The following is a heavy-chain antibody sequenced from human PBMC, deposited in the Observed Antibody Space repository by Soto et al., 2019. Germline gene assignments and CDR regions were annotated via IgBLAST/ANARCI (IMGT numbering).Heavy chain of an antibody. D-gene: IGHD5-12*01. CDR3: ATVYSGYDRRGFDP. CDR2: FDPEDGET. Sequence: GASVKVSCKVSGYTLIELSMHWVRQAPGKGLEWMGGFDPEDGETIYAQKFQGRVTMTEDTSTDTAYMELSSLRSEDTAVYYCATVYSGYDRRGFDPWGQGTLVTVSS. CDR1: GYTLIELS. J-gene: IGHJ5*02. V-gene: IGHV1-24*01.